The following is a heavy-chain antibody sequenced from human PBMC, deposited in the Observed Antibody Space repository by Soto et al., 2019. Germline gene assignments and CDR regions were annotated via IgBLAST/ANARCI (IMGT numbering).Heavy chain of an antibody. J-gene: IGHJ4*02. D-gene: IGHD2-2*01. CDR2: ISGSGGST. CDR3: AKDIRSGAMRNYFDY. CDR1: GFTFSSYA. Sequence: GGSLRLSCAASGFTFSSYAMSWVRQAPGEGLEWVSAISGSGGSTYYADSVKGRFTISRDNSKNTLYLQMNSLRAEDTAVYYCAKDIRSGAMRNYFDYWGQGTLVTVSS. V-gene: IGHV3-23*01.